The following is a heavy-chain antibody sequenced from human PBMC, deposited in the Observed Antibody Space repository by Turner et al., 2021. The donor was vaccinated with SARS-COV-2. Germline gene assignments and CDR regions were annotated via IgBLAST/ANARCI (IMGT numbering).Heavy chain of an antibody. CDR3: AKQQGLYSSPMYYFDY. D-gene: IGHD4-4*01. J-gene: IGHJ4*02. CDR1: GFTFSSSG. Sequence: QVQLVESGGGVVQPGRSLRLSCAASGFTFSSSGMHWVRQAPGKGLEWVAVTSYDGSNKYYADSVKGRFTISRDNSKNTLYLQMNSLRAEDTAVYYCAKQQGLYSSPMYYFDYWGQGTLVTVSS. V-gene: IGHV3-30*18. CDR2: TSYDGSNK.